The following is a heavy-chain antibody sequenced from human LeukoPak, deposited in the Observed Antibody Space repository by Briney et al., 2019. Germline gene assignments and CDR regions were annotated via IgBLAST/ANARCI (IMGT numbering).Heavy chain of an antibody. J-gene: IGHJ4*02. CDR2: MYYSGST. V-gene: IGHV4-59*01. D-gene: IGHD4-17*01. CDR1: GGSISTYY. CDR3: ARTPATTWTNHFDY. Sequence: SETLSLTCTVSGGSISTYYWNWIRQSPGKGLEWIGYMYYSGSTNYNPSLKSRVTISVDTSKNESSLKLSSVTAADAAVYYCARTPATTWTNHFDYWGQGTLVTVSS.